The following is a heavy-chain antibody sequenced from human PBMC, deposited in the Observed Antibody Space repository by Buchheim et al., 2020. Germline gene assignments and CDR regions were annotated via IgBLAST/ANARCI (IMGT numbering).Heavy chain of an antibody. J-gene: IGHJ6*02. CDR1: GYSFTSYW. D-gene: IGHD6-19*01. Sequence: EVQLVQSGAEVKKPGESLRISCKGSGYSFTSYWISWARQMPGKGLEWMGRIDPSDSYTNYSPSFQGHVTISADKSISTAYLQWSSLKASDTAMYYCARQGGDSSGWFYYYYGMDVWGQGTT. CDR2: IDPSDSYT. CDR3: ARQGGDSSGWFYYYYGMDV. V-gene: IGHV5-10-1*01.